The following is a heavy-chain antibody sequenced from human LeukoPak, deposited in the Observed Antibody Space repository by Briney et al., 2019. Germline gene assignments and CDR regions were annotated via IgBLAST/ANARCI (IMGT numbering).Heavy chain of an antibody. V-gene: IGHV3-53*04. D-gene: IGHD4-17*01. J-gene: IGHJ2*01. CDR1: GFTVSSNY. Sequence: SGGSLRLSCAASGFTVSSNYMSWVRQTPGKGLEWVSVIYSDGSTFYVDSVKGRFTISRHNSRNTLYLQMNSLRVEDTAVYFCTRVTSRYWYFGLWGRGTLVTVSS. CDR2: IYSDGST. CDR3: TRVTSRYWYFGL.